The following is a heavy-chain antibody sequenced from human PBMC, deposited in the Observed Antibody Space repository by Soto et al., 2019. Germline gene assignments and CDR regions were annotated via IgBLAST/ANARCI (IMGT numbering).Heavy chain of an antibody. J-gene: IGHJ4*02. Sequence: GGSLRLSCATSGFTFSDSGMHWVRQAPGKGLEWVAVIWSDGSDKSYADSVEGRFTISRDNSKNTLYLQMNSLRAEDTAVYYCFRSYRYSSSSGWGGGFDYWGQGTLVTVSS. V-gene: IGHV3-33*01. CDR2: IWSDGSDK. CDR3: FRSYRYSSSSGWGGGFDY. D-gene: IGHD6-6*01. CDR1: GFTFSDSG.